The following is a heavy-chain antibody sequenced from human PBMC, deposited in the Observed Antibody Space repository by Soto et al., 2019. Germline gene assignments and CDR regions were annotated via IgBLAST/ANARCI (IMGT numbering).Heavy chain of an antibody. Sequence: LRLSCAASEFTFSDYAMHWVRQAPGKGLECVAVISDDGDKVFYADSMKDRLTISRDNSKSTLFLQLTSLGPEDTALYYCARAHYHDSSGPNGHAFDIWGQGTLVTV. D-gene: IGHD3-22*01. CDR2: ISDDGDKV. V-gene: IGHV3-30-3*01. CDR3: ARAHYHDSSGPNGHAFDI. J-gene: IGHJ3*02. CDR1: EFTFSDYA.